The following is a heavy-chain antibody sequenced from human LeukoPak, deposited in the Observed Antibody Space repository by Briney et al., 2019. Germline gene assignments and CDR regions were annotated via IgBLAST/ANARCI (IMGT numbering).Heavy chain of an antibody. J-gene: IGHJ4*02. V-gene: IGHV3-15*01. CDR1: GFTFSNAW. D-gene: IGHD1-14*01. Sequence: GSLRLSCAASGFTFSNAWMSWVRQAPGKGLEWVGRIKSKTDGGTTDYAAPVKGRLTISRDDSKNTLYLQMNSLKTEDTAVYYCTTAPPSPEGDFDYWGQGTLVTVSS. CDR2: IKSKTDGGTT. CDR3: TTAPPSPEGDFDY.